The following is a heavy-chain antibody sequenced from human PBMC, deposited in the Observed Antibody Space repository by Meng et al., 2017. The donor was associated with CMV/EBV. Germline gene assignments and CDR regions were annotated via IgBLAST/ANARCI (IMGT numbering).Heavy chain of an antibody. CDR3: ARGWNYVDQRVFDY. D-gene: IGHD1-7*01. CDR1: GFTFSSYW. J-gene: IGHJ4*02. Sequence: GESLKISCAASGFTFSSYWMHWVRQAPGKGLEWVSYISSSSSTIYYADSVRGRFTISRDNAKNSLYLQMNSLRAEDTAVYYCARGWNYVDQRVFDYWGQGTLVTVSS. CDR2: ISSSSSTI. V-gene: IGHV3-48*04.